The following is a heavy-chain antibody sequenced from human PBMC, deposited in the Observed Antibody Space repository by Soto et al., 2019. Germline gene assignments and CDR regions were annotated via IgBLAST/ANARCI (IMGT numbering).Heavy chain of an antibody. CDR1: GGSIINYY. D-gene: IGHD1-1*01. J-gene: IGHJ6*02. CDR3: ARQGYGPQPGLVDA. Sequence: QVQLQQSGPGLVKPSETLSLTCTVSGGSIINYYCSWFRQSPGKGLEWIGYINHDGYSAYNLSLKRRITMSADTSKTQFSLMLDSVTATDTAVYYCARQGYGPQPGLVDAWGQGTTVIVSS. V-gene: IGHV4-59*08. CDR2: INHDGYS.